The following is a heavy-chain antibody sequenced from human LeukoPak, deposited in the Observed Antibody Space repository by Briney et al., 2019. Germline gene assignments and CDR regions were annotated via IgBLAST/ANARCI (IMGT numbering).Heavy chain of an antibody. CDR1: GFTFSSYS. J-gene: IGHJ4*02. Sequence: GGSLRLSCAASGFTFSSYSMNWVRQAPGKGLEWVSSISSSSSYIYYADSVKGRFTISRDNSKNTLYLQMNSLRAEDMAVYYCAKVGPPYDSSGYFDYWGQGTLVTVSS. D-gene: IGHD3-22*01. CDR2: ISSSSSYI. V-gene: IGHV3-21*04. CDR3: AKVGPPYDSSGYFDY.